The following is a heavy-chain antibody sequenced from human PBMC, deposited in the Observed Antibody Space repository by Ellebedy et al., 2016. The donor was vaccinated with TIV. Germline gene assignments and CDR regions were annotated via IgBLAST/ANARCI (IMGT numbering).Heavy chain of an antibody. J-gene: IGHJ6*02. D-gene: IGHD2-2*01. CDR2: IDPSDSYT. Sequence: GGSLRLSCKVSGHMFGNYWINWVRQMPGKGLEWMGRIDPSDSYTNYSPSFQGRVSISADRSISTAYLQWSSLKASDTAMYYCDLGYCNGSSCYLGGAVMHVWGQGTTVTVSS. V-gene: IGHV5-10-1*01. CDR1: GHMFGNYW. CDR3: DLGYCNGSSCYLGGAVMHV.